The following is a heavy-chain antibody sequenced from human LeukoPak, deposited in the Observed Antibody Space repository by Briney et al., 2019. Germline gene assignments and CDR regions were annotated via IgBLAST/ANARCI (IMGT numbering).Heavy chain of an antibody. CDR2: IYPGDSDT. Sequence: GESLKISCKGSGYDFTTYWIGWVRQMPGQGLEWMGIIYPGDSDTRNSPSFQGQVTISADKSISTVYLQWSSLKASDTVMYYCARDGPVPATADAFDIWGQGTMVTVSS. CDR1: GYDFTTYW. J-gene: IGHJ3*02. CDR3: ARDGPVPATADAFDI. V-gene: IGHV5-51*01. D-gene: IGHD2-2*01.